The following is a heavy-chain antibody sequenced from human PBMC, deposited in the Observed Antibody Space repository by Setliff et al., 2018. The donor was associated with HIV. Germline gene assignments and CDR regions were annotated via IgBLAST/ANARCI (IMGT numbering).Heavy chain of an antibody. J-gene: IGHJ4*01. CDR2: LHSSGST. V-gene: IGHV4-38-2*02. CDR3: ARKHPHCTDGVCYTETFDY. CDR1: GDFFSSDYY. Sequence: NPSETLSLTCTVSGDFFSSDYYWGWIRQSPGKGLEWIGSLHSSGSTSYNPSLKSRVTTSVDTSKNKFSLRLRSVTAAYTAVYYCARKHPHCTDGVCYTETFDYWGHGMLVTVSS. D-gene: IGHD2-8*01.